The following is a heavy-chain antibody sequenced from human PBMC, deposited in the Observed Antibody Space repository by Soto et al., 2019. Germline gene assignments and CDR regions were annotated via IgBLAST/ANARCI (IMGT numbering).Heavy chain of an antibody. CDR2: ISHSGIT. D-gene: IGHD3-22*01. Sequence: QVQLQESGPGLVRPSGALSVTCAVSGDSISRRHWWSWVRQSPGKGLEWIGEISHSGITNYNPSIKSRVTISGDKSKNQLSMKLTSVTAADTAVYYCARVRYDRSGFDHWGQGTLVSVSS. CDR3: ARVRYDRSGFDH. J-gene: IGHJ4*02. CDR1: GDSISRRHW. V-gene: IGHV4-4*02.